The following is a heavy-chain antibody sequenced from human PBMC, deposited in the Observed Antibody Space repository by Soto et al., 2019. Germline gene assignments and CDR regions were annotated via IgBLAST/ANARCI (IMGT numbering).Heavy chain of an antibody. CDR2: VYNSGST. CDR1: GDSVRSYS. Sequence: SETLSFTCAVSGDSVRSYSWSWIRQPPEKGLEWIGYVYNSGSTTYNPSLTSRLTMSIDTSKNQIFLELNSVTAADTAVYYCAGDYASGSYRFDYWGQGTLVTVSS. V-gene: IGHV4-59*02. CDR3: AGDYASGSYRFDY. D-gene: IGHD3-10*01. J-gene: IGHJ4*02.